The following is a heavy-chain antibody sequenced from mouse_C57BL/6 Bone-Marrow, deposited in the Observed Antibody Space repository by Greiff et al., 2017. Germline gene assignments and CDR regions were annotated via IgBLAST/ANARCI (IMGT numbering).Heavy chain of an antibody. CDR1: GYTFTSYW. CDR2: IDPNSGGT. J-gene: IGHJ3*01. V-gene: IGHV1-72*01. Sequence: QVQLQQPGAELVKPGASVKLSCKASGYTFTSYWMHWVKQRPGRGLEGIGRIDPNSGGTKYNEKLKSKATLTVDKPSSTAYMQLSSLTSADSAVYYCASSGSGVYDGYYGWFAYWGQGTLVTVSA. CDR3: ASSGSGVYDGYYGWFAY. D-gene: IGHD2-3*01.